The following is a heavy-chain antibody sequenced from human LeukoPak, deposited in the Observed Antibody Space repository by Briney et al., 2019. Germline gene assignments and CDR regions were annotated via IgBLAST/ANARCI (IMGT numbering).Heavy chain of an antibody. CDR1: GGSISSYY. V-gene: IGHV4-59*01. Sequence: PSETLSLTCTVSGGSISSYYWSWIRQPPGKGLEWIGYIYYSGSTNYNPSLKSRVTISVDTSKNQFSLKLSSVTAADTAVYYCATRGPNLGFDPCGQGTLVTVSS. CDR2: IYYSGST. J-gene: IGHJ5*02. D-gene: IGHD3-10*01. CDR3: ATRGPNLGFDP.